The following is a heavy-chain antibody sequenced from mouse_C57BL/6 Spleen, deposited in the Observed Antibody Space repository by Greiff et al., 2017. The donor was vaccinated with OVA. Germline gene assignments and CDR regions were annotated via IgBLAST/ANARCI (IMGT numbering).Heavy chain of an antibody. J-gene: IGHJ2*01. Sequence: VQLQQPGAELVKPGASVKLSCKASGYTFTSYWMHWVKQRPGRGLEWIGRIEPNSGGTKYNEKFKSKATLTVDKHSSTAYMQLSRRKSEDSVVYYCAGDGYYEDYFDYWGQGTTLTVSS. V-gene: IGHV1-72*01. CDR2: IEPNSGGT. D-gene: IGHD2-3*01. CDR1: GYTFTSYW. CDR3: AGDGYYEDYFDY.